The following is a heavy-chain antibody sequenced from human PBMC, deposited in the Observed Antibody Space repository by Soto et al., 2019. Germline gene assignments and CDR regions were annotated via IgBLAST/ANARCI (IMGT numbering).Heavy chain of an antibody. CDR1: GYSFTSYW. D-gene: IGHD6-19*01. CDR2: ISPGDSDT. V-gene: IGHV5-51*01. Sequence: EVQLVHSGPEVKKPGESLKISCKGSGYSFTSYWIGWVRQMPGKGLEWMGIISPGDSDTRYSPSFQGQVTISADKSISTAYLQWSSLKASDTAMYYCARPIAVADTFGYFDLWGRGTLVTVSS. CDR3: ARPIAVADTFGYFDL. J-gene: IGHJ2*01.